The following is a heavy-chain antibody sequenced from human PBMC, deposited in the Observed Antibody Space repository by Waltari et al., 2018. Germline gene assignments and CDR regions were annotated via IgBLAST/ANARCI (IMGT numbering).Heavy chain of an antibody. Sequence: QVQLVQSGAEVKKPGASVKVSCKASGYTFTSYDINWVRQATGQGLEWMGRINPNRGGTNYEQKFQGRVTMTRDTSISTAYMELSRLRSDDTAVYYCARASRGYSSHWGQGTLVTVSS. J-gene: IGHJ4*02. V-gene: IGHV1-2*02. D-gene: IGHD5-18*01. CDR2: INPNRGGT. CDR1: GYTFTSYD. CDR3: ARASRGYSSH.